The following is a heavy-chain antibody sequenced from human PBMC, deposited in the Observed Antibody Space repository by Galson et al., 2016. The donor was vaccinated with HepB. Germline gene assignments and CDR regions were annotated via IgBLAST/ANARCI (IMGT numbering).Heavy chain of an antibody. CDR1: GGTFSNHA. V-gene: IGHV1-69*04. Sequence: SVKVSCKASGGTFSNHAITWVRQAPGQGLEWMGRIIPILDMTNYAQKFQGRVTISADKSTSTAYMELSSLRSEDTALYYCAGGLYYDLYGMDVWGQGTTVTVSS. J-gene: IGHJ6*02. CDR3: AGGLYYDLYGMDV. D-gene: IGHD3-3*01. CDR2: IIPILDMT.